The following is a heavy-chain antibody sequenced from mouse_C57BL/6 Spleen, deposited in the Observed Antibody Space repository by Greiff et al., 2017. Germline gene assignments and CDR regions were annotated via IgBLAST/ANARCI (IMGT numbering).Heavy chain of an antibody. CDR2: IDPSASYT. V-gene: IGHV1-69*01. CDR1: GYTFTSYW. J-gene: IGHJ2*01. CDR3: ARGDYGRSLDY. D-gene: IGHD1-1*01. Sequence: VQLQQPGAELVMPGASVKLSCKASGYTFTSYWMHWVKQRPGPGLEWIGEIDPSASYTNYNQKFKGKSTLPVDKSSSTAYMQLSSLTSEDAAFYYCARGDYGRSLDYGGQGTTLTVAS.